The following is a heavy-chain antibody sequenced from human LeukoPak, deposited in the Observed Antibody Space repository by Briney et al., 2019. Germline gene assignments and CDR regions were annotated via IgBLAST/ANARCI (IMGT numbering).Heavy chain of an antibody. Sequence: PGGSLRLSCAASGFTFSTYSMNWVRPAPGKGLEWVSSISSSSSHIYHADSVKGRFTISRDNAKNSLYLQMNSLRAEDTAVYYCARGPLERGFRLKYYFDYWGQGTLVTVSS. D-gene: IGHD1-1*01. CDR3: ARGPLERGFRLKYYFDY. V-gene: IGHV3-21*01. J-gene: IGHJ4*02. CDR2: ISSSSSHI. CDR1: GFTFSTYS.